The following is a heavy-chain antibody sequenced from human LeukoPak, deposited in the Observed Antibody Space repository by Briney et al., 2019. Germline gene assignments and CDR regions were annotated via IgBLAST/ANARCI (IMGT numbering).Heavy chain of an antibody. CDR1: GGSISGFY. CDR3: ARLKTAAGSYYFDY. V-gene: IGHV4-59*08. D-gene: IGHD6-13*01. Sequence: PSETLSLTCTASGGSISGFYWSWIRQPPGKGLEWIGHVYHSGSTNYNPSLQSRVTILVDTSKNQLSLKLSSVTAADTAVYYCARLKTAAGSYYFDYWGQGTLDTVSS. J-gene: IGHJ4*02. CDR2: VYHSGST.